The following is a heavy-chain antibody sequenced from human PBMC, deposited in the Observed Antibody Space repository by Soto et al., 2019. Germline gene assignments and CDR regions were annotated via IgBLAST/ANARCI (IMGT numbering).Heavy chain of an antibody. D-gene: IGHD6-13*01. J-gene: IGHJ6*02. Sequence: QVQLVQSGAEVKKPGASVKVSCKASGYTFTSHDINWVRQATGQGLEWMGWMNPNSGNTGYAQKFQGRVTMTRNTSISTAYMELSSLRSEDTAVYYCARGREAAAGGYYYYYGMDVWGQGTTVTVSS. CDR2: MNPNSGNT. CDR3: ARGREAAAGGYYYYYGMDV. V-gene: IGHV1-8*01. CDR1: GYTFTSHD.